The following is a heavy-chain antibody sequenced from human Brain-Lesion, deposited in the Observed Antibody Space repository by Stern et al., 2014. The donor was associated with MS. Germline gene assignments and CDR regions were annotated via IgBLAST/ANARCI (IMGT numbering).Heavy chain of an antibody. V-gene: IGHV4-31*03. D-gene: IGHD2-8*01. CDR3: ARVGVYVQTGWFDP. CDR2: IHYSGST. CDR1: GGSISSGGYY. Sequence: VQLVESGPGLMKPSQTLSLTCTVSGGSISSGGYYWSWIRQHPGKGLEWIGYIHYSGSTYYNSALKSRVTISRDTSKNQFSLNLNSVTAADTAVYYCARVGVYVQTGWFDPWGQGALVTVSS. J-gene: IGHJ5*02.